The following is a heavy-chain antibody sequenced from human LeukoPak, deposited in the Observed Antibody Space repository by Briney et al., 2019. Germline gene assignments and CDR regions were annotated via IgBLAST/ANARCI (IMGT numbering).Heavy chain of an antibody. Sequence: GGSLRLSCVVSGITFSNAWMNWVRQTPGKGLEWVSSISGSGGTTYYADSVKGRFTISRDNPNNTLDLQMNSLTAEDTAVYYCAKGPVAVAGYYFDHWGQGTLVTVSS. V-gene: IGHV3-23*01. CDR2: ISGSGGTT. CDR3: AKGPVAVAGYYFDH. D-gene: IGHD6-19*01. J-gene: IGHJ4*02. CDR1: GITFSNAW.